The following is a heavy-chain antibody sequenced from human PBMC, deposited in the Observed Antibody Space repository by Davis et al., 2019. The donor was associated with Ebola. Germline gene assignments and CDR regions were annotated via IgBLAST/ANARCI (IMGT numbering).Heavy chain of an antibody. CDR1: GYTFTSYY. D-gene: IGHD2-2*02. V-gene: IGHV1-69*04. Sequence: SVKVSCNASGYTFTSYYMHWVRQAPGQGLEWMGRIIPILGIANYAQKFQGRVTITADQSTSTAYMELTSLSSEDTAVYYCARDGGLGYCSSTSCYTGLVNYYGMDVWGQGTTVTVSS. J-gene: IGHJ6*02. CDR3: ARDGGLGYCSSTSCYTGLVNYYGMDV. CDR2: IIPILGIA.